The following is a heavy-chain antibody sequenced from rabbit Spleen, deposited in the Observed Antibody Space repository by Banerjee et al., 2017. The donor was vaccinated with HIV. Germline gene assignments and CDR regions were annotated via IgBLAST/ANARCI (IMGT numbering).Heavy chain of an antibody. CDR3: ARTNGDGSYAYVST. CDR1: GFDFSTYG. Sequence: QEHLVESGGGLVQPGGSLKLSCKASGFDFSTYGVSWFRQAPGKGLEWIACIHAGSRGSTYYANWAKSRFPISKTSSTTVTLQMTSLAVADTATYFCARTNGDGSYAYVSTWGQGTLVPVS. D-gene: IGHD6-1*01. J-gene: IGHJ3*01. V-gene: IGHV1S45*01. CDR2: IHAGSRGST.